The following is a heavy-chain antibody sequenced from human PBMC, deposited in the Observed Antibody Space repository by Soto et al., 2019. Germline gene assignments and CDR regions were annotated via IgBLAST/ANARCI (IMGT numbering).Heavy chain of an antibody. Sequence: ASAKVSCKASGYTFTSYAMHWVRQAPGQRLEWMGWINAGNGNTKYSQKFQGRVTITRDTSASTAYMELSSLTSEDTAVYYCARDDSGFSGSHYIDYFNYWGQGALVTVSS. CDR3: ARDDSGFSGSHYIDYFNY. CDR1: GYTFTSYA. V-gene: IGHV1-3*01. D-gene: IGHD1-26*01. J-gene: IGHJ4*02. CDR2: INAGNGNT.